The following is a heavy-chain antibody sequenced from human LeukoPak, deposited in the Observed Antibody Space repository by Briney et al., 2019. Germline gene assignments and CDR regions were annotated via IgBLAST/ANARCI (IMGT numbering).Heavy chain of an antibody. J-gene: IGHJ4*02. CDR3: ARGRYGSGTLYYFDY. Sequence: SETLSLTCTVSGGSISSYYWSWIRQPPGKGLEWIGYIYYSGSTNYNPSLKSRDTISVDTSKNQFSLKLSSVTAADTAVYYCARGRYGSGTLYYFDYWGQGTLVTVSS. V-gene: IGHV4-59*01. CDR2: IYYSGST. CDR1: GGSISSYY. D-gene: IGHD3-10*01.